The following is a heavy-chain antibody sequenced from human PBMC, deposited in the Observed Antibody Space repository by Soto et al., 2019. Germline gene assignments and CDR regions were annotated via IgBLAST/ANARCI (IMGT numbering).Heavy chain of an antibody. V-gene: IGHV3-23*01. CDR1: GFPFTSYV. CDR2: ISGSGGAT. Sequence: GGSLRLSCAASGFPFTSYVMTWVRQPPGKGLEWVAVISGSGGATYYADSVKGRFTISRDNSKNTVYLQMNSLRVEDTAVYYCAKDTGIVVVVAFDYWGQGTLVTVSS. CDR3: AKDTGIVVVVAFDY. D-gene: IGHD2-15*01. J-gene: IGHJ4*02.